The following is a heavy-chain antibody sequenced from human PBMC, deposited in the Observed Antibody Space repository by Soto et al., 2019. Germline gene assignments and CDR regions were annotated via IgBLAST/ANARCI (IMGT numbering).Heavy chain of an antibody. Sequence: SETLSLTCAVYGGSFSGYYWSWIRQPPGKGLEWIGEINHSGSTNYNPSLKSRVTISVDTSKNQFSLKLSSVTAADTAVYYCAREDDGGDRDYYGLDVWGQGTTVTVPS. D-gene: IGHD2-21*02. CDR2: INHSGST. CDR3: AREDDGGDRDYYGLDV. J-gene: IGHJ6*02. V-gene: IGHV4-34*01. CDR1: GGSFSGYY.